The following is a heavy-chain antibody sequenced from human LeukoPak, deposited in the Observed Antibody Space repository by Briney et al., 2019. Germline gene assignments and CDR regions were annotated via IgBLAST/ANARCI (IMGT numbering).Heavy chain of an antibody. D-gene: IGHD3-3*01. CDR2: IYSGGST. CDR1: GFTVSSNY. V-gene: IGHV3-66*02. CDR3: ARDVTIFGVVIGDY. Sequence: GGSLRLSCAASGFTVSSNYMSWVRQAPGKGLEWVSVIYSGGSTYYADSVKGRFTISRDNSKNTLYLQMNSLRAEDTAVYYCARDVTIFGVVIGDYWGQGTLVNVSS. J-gene: IGHJ4*02.